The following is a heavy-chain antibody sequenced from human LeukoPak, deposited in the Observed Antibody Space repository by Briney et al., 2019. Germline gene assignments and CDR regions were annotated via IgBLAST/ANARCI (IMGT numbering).Heavy chain of an antibody. Sequence: SETLSLTCTVSGGSISSGGYYWTWIRQHTGKGLEWIGYIYYSGSTHYNPSLKSRVSISVDTSKNQFSLNLRSVSAADTAVYYCARSRGSYEENFDCWGQGTLVTVSS. V-gene: IGHV4-31*03. J-gene: IGHJ4*02. CDR2: IYYSGST. CDR3: ARSRGSYEENFDC. D-gene: IGHD2-15*01. CDR1: GGSISSGGYY.